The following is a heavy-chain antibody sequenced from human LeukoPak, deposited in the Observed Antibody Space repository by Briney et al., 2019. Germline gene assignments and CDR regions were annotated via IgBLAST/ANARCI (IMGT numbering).Heavy chain of an antibody. CDR1: GFTFSGTW. Sequence: GGSLRLSCAGSGFTFSGTWLNWVRQAPGQGLEWVARINTKTDGATTTYGAPVKGRFTISRDDSNSTLYLDMNSLKTEDTAVYYCTTEFWYYFNNWGQGTLVTVSS. D-gene: IGHD3-3*01. J-gene: IGHJ4*02. CDR2: INTKTDGATT. V-gene: IGHV3-15*01. CDR3: TTEFWYYFNN.